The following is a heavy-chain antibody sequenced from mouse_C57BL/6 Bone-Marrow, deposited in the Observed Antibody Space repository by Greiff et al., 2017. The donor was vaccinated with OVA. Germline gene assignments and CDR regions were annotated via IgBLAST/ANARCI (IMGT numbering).Heavy chain of an antibody. Sequence: VQLQQSGPVLVKPGASVKMSCKASGYTFTDYYMNWVKQSHGKSLEWIGVINPYNGGTSYNQKFKGKATLTVDNSSSTAYMELNRLTSEDSAVYYCANSYYYGSSYWYVDDWGKGTTVTVSS. V-gene: IGHV1-19*01. D-gene: IGHD1-1*01. CDR1: GYTFTDYY. CDR3: ANSYYYGSSYWYVDD. CDR2: INPYNGGT. J-gene: IGHJ1*03.